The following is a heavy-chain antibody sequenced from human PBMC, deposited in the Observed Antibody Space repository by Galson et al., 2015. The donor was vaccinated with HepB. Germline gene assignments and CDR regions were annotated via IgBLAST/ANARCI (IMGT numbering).Heavy chain of an antibody. J-gene: IGHJ4*02. CDR2: ISYDGGNK. D-gene: IGHD4-17*01. V-gene: IGHV3-30*18. Sequence: SLRLSCAASGFTLSTYGMHWVRQAPGKGLEWVAAISYDGGNKNYADSVKGRFTISRDNSKNTLYLQMNSLRAEDTAVYYCAKDLYYGDFYDYWGQGTLVTVSS. CDR3: AKDLYYGDFYDY. CDR1: GFTLSTYG.